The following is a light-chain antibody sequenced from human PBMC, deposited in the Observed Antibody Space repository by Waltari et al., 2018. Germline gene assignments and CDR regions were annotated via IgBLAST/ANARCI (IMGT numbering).Light chain of an antibody. CDR3: QSYDNKLKV. CDR2: KNN. J-gene: IGLJ6*01. CDR1: FSNIGAGHA. V-gene: IGLV1-40*03. Sequence: QSVLTQPPSVSGAPGQTVTISCTGAFSNIGAGHAVHWYQRLPGAAPKLLIHKNNNRPSEVPPRFSGSRSGASASQIIAGLQSEDEADYYCQSYDNKLKVFGSGTKVNVL.